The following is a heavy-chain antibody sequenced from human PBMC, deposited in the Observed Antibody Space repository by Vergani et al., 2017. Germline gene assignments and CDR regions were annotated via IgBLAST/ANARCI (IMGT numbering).Heavy chain of an antibody. CDR1: GFTFGDYA. J-gene: IGHJ6*03. CDR3: TRSSCGGDCNSSNYYFYYYMDV. Sequence: EVQLVESGGGLVQPWRSLRLSCTASGFTFGDYAMSWVRQAPGKGLEWVGFIRSKAYGGTTEYAASVKGRFTISRDDSQSIAYLQVNSLKPEDTAMYYCTRSSCGGDCNSSNYYFYYYMDVWGKGTTVTVSS. D-gene: IGHD2-21*01. V-gene: IGHV3-49*04. CDR2: IRSKAYGGTT.